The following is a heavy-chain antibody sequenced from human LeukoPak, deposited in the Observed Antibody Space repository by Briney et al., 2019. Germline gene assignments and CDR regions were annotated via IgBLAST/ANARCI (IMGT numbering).Heavy chain of an antibody. CDR2: FDPEAGET. Sequence: GASEKVSCKVSGYTLTQLSMHWVRQAPGEGLEWVGGFDPEAGETIYAQKFQGTVTMTQDTSTDTAYMELSSLRSEDTAVYYCATGDIAAAVYAFDIWGQGTMVTVSS. D-gene: IGHD6-13*01. CDR1: GYTLTQLS. V-gene: IGHV1-24*01. J-gene: IGHJ3*02. CDR3: ATGDIAAAVYAFDI.